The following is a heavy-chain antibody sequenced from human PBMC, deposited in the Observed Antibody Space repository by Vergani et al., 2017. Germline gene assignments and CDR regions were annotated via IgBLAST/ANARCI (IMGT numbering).Heavy chain of an antibody. D-gene: IGHD3-3*01. CDR3: AKSLLFVIDFWSGYEDC. V-gene: IGHV3-23*01. CDR1: GFTFSSYA. Sequence: EVQLLESGGGLVQPGGSLRLSCAASGFTFSSYAMSWVRQAPGKGLEWVSAISGSGGSTYYADSVKGRFTISRDNSKNTLYLQMNSLRAEDTAVYYCAKSLLFVIDFWSGYEDCWGQGTLVTVSS. J-gene: IGHJ4*02. CDR2: ISGSGGST.